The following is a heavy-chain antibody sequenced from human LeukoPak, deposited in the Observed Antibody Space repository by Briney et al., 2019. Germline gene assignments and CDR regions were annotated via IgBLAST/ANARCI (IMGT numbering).Heavy chain of an antibody. D-gene: IGHD2-2*01. CDR2: IYYSGST. V-gene: IGHV4-59*01. Sequence: SETLSLTCTASGGSISSYYWSWIRQPPGKGLEWIGYIYYSGSTNYNPSLKSRVTISVDTSKNQFSLKLSSVTAADTAVYYCARVWCSSTSCPDYWGQGTLVTVSS. CDR3: ARVWCSSTSCPDY. J-gene: IGHJ4*02. CDR1: GGSISSYY.